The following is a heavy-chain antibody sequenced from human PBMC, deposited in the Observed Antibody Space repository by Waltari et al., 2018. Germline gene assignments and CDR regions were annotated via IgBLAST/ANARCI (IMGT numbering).Heavy chain of an antibody. CDR3: ARDFGSITIFGVVDAFDI. D-gene: IGHD3-3*01. J-gene: IGHJ3*02. CDR1: GGSISSYY. CDR2: IYTSGST. Sequence: QVQLQESGPGLVKPSETLSLTCTVSGGSISSYYWSWIRQTAGKGLEWIGRIYTSGSTNYNPSLKSRVTMSVDTSKNQFSLKLSSVTAADTAVYYCARDFGSITIFGVVDAFDIWGQGTMVTVSS. V-gene: IGHV4-4*07.